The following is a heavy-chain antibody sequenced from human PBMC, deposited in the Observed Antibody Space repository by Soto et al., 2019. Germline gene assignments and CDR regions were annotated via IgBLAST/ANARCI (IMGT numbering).Heavy chain of an antibody. J-gene: IGHJ6*02. Sequence: EVQLVESGGGLVKPGGSLRVSCAASGFTFSNYTINWVRQAPGKGLEWVSAISSSSLYIYYADSVKGRFTISRDNAKNSLYLQMNSLGAEDTAVYYCARANYDFWSGYSKYFGMDVWGQGTTVTVSS. D-gene: IGHD3-3*01. CDR2: ISSSSLYI. CDR3: ARANYDFWSGYSKYFGMDV. V-gene: IGHV3-21*01. CDR1: GFTFSNYT.